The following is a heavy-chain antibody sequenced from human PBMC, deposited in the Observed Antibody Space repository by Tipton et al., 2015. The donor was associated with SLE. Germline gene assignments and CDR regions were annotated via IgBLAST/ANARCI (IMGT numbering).Heavy chain of an antibody. V-gene: IGHV4-31*03. J-gene: IGHJ3*01. D-gene: IGHD1-26*01. CDR2: IVYSGST. CDR1: GGSISSGYYY. CDR3: ARGGSNYGYDAFDL. Sequence: TLSLTCTVSGGSISSGYYYWTWIRQHPGKGLEWIGYIVYSGSTSYNPSLKSRVTISVATSKNQCSLKLTSVTAADPAVYYCARGGSNYGYDAFDLWGQGTMVTVSS.